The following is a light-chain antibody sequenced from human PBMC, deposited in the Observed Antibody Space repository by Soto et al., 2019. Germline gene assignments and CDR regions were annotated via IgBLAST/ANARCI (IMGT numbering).Light chain of an antibody. J-gene: IGKJ2*01. CDR3: QQYGSSPFT. CDR1: LSVSSNY. CDR2: VAS. Sequence: EIVLTQSPGTLSLSPGERATLSCRASLSVSSNYVAWYQQKPGQAPRLLFYVASNRATGIPDRFSGSGSGTDFTLTISRLEPEDFAVYYCQQYGSSPFTFGQGTKLEIK. V-gene: IGKV3-20*01.